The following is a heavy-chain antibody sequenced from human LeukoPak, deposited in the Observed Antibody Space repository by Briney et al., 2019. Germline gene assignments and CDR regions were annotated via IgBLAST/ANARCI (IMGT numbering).Heavy chain of an antibody. CDR1: GFTFSSYS. CDR3: ARDQPLYSSSDY. J-gene: IGHJ4*02. V-gene: IGHV3-21*01. CDR2: ISSSSSYI. D-gene: IGHD6-6*01. Sequence: GGTLRLSCAASGFTFSSYSMNWVRQAPGKGLEWVSSISSSSSYIYYADSVKGRFTISRDNAKNSLYLQMNSLRAEDTAVYYCARDQPLYSSSDYWGQGTLVTVSS.